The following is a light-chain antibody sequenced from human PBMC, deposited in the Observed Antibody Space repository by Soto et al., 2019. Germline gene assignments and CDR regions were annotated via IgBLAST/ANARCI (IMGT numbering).Light chain of an antibody. Sequence: DIQMTQSPSSLSASVGDRVTITCRASQTISTYLNWYQQKPGKAPKLLIYAASSLQSGVTSRFSGSGSGTDFTLPISSLQPDDFATYYCQQSYSAPRLTFGGGTKVEIK. CDR3: QQSYSAPRLT. V-gene: IGKV1-39*01. CDR1: QTISTY. CDR2: AAS. J-gene: IGKJ4*01.